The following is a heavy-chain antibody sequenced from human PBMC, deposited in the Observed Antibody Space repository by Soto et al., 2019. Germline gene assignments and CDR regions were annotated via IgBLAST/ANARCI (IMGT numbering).Heavy chain of an antibody. D-gene: IGHD3-10*01. CDR1: GFTFSSYG. J-gene: IGHJ6*02. CDR3: AKEGGYYGSGSYSVGENYYGMDV. CDR2: ISYDGSNK. Sequence: QVQLVESGGGAVQTGRSLRLSCAASGFTFSSYGMHWVRQAPGKGLEWVAVISYDGSNKYYADSVKGRFTISRDNSKNPLYLQMNSPRAEDTAVYYCAKEGGYYGSGSYSVGENYYGMDVWGQGTTVTVSS. V-gene: IGHV3-30*18.